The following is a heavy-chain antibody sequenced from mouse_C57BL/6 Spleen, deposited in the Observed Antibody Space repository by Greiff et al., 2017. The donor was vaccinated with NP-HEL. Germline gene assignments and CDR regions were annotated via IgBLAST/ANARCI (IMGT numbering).Heavy chain of an antibody. Sequence: VQLVESGPELVKPGASVKISCKASGYAFSSSWMNWVKQRPGQGLEWIGRIYPGDGDTNYNGKFKGKATLTADKSSSTAYMQLSSLTSGDPEVYLCSRWRNYVFDNWGQGTTLTDAS. V-gene: IGHV1-82*01. J-gene: IGHJ2*01. CDR2: IYPGDGDT. D-gene: IGHD1-1*01. CDR1: GYAFSSSW. CDR3: SRWRNYVFDN.